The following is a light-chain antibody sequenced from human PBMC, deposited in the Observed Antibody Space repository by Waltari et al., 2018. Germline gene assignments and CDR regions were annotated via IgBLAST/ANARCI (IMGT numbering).Light chain of an antibody. J-gene: IGLJ2*01. Sequence: QSALTQPASVSGSPGQSITISCTGTSCDVGYYNYVSWYQQHPGKAPKLMISDVNKRPSGVSNRFSGSKSGNTASLTISGLQAEDEADYYCSSYTNYATVIFGGGTKLTVL. CDR1: SCDVGYYNY. CDR2: DVN. V-gene: IGLV2-14*01. CDR3: SSYTNYATVI.